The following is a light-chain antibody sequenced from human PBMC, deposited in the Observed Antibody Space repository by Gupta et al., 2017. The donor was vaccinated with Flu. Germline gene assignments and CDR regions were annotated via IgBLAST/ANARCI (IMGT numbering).Light chain of an antibody. V-gene: IGKV3-11*01. CDR2: DTY. CDR1: QRVTGN. Sequence: EIVLTPSPATLSLSPGERATLSCRASQRVTGNLAWFQQRPGQPPRLLIHDTYNRAPGIVARFSGSGSGTDFTRTIRSLAPEDSAVYYCQQRDNWHPMYTFGQGTKLEIK. CDR3: QQRDNWHPMYT. J-gene: IGKJ2*01.